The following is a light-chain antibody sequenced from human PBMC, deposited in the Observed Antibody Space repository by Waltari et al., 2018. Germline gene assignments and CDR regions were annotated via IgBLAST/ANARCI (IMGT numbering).Light chain of an antibody. Sequence: QSVLTQPPSVSAAPGQKVTISCSGSSSNIGHYFVSWYQKLPGTAPKLLIYENNKRPSGIPDRFSGSKSGTSATLGITGLQTGDEADYYCATWDSSLSAWVFGGGTKLTVL. CDR3: ATWDSSLSAWV. CDR1: SSNIGHYF. V-gene: IGLV1-51*02. J-gene: IGLJ3*02. CDR2: ENN.